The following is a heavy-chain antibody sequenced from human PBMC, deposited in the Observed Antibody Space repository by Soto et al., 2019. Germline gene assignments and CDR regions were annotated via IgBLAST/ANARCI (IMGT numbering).Heavy chain of an antibody. CDR3: ARDAPLTGSYSDF. D-gene: IGHD7-27*01. J-gene: IGHJ4*02. CDR1: GYTFTSYG. V-gene: IGHV1-18*01. Sequence: QVQLVQSGAEVKKPGASVKVSCKASGYTFTSYGISWVRQAPGQGLEWMGWISAYNGNTNYAQKLQGRVTMTTDTSTSSAYTELTSVRSDDAAVYYCARDAPLTGSYSDFWGQGTLVTVSS. CDR2: ISAYNGNT.